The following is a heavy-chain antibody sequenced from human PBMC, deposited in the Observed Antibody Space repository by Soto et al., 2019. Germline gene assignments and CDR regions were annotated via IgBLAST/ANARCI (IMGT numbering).Heavy chain of an antibody. CDR3: VRDYLLTGFDP. J-gene: IGHJ5*02. V-gene: IGHV4-59*01. Sequence: PSETLSLTCTVSGGSISNYYWTWVRQPPGKGLEWIGYVYYSGSTNYNPSLESRVTISIDASKNQFSLKVKSVTAADTAVYYCVRDYLLTGFDPWGQGALVTVSS. D-gene: IGHD3-9*01. CDR1: GGSISNYY. CDR2: VYYSGST.